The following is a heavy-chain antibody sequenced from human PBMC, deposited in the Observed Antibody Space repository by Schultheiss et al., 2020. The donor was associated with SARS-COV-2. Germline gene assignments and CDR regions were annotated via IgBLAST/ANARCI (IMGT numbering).Heavy chain of an antibody. J-gene: IGHJ6*02. CDR2: IKPDSGDT. CDR1: GYTFTDYY. D-gene: IGHD4-17*01. Sequence: GESLKISCKASGYTFTDYYIHWVRQAPGQGLEWMGWIKPDSGDTKYAQKFEGRVTMTRDTSISTAYMELSRLRSDDTAVYYCARGDYVDYDYYYGMDVWGQGTTVTVSS. V-gene: IGHV1-2*02. CDR3: ARGDYVDYDYYYGMDV.